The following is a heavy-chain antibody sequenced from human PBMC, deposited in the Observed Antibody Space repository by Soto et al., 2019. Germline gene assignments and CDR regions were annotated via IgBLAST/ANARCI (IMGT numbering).Heavy chain of an antibody. Sequence: GESLKISCAASGFTFSSYSMNWVRQAPGKGLEWVSYISSSSSTIYYADSVKGRFTISRDNAKNSLYLQMNSLRDEDTAVYYCARDLVVVVAATHFYYYYYGMDVWGQGTTVTVSS. CDR3: ARDLVVVVAATHFYYYYYGMDV. J-gene: IGHJ6*02. CDR2: ISSSSSTI. V-gene: IGHV3-48*02. D-gene: IGHD2-15*01. CDR1: GFTFSSYS.